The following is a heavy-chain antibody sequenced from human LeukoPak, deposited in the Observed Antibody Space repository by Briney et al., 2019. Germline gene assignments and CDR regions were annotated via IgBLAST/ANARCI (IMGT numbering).Heavy chain of an antibody. D-gene: IGHD1-7*01. J-gene: IGHJ5*02. Sequence: SQTLSLTCAISGDSVSSNSAAWHWIRHSPSRGLEWLGRTYYRSKWNHDYAVSVENRITINPDTSKNQFSLQLNSVTPEDTAVYYCAREGSEDNWNYVYSRWFDPWGQGTLVTVSS. CDR2: TYYRSKWNH. V-gene: IGHV6-1*01. CDR1: GDSVSSNSAA. CDR3: AREGSEDNWNYVYSRWFDP.